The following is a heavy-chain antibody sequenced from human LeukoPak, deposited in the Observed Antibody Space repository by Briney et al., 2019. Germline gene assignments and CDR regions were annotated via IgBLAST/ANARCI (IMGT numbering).Heavy chain of an antibody. Sequence: ASVKVSCKASGYTFTSYDINWVRQATGQGLEWMGWMNPSSGNTGYAQKFQGRVTMTRNTSISTAYMELSSLRSEDTAVYYCARGRAGEFYDFWSGYDYNWFDPWGQGTLVTVSS. CDR3: ARGRAGEFYDFWSGYDYNWFDP. CDR1: GYTFTSYD. D-gene: IGHD3-3*01. CDR2: MNPSSGNT. J-gene: IGHJ5*02. V-gene: IGHV1-8*01.